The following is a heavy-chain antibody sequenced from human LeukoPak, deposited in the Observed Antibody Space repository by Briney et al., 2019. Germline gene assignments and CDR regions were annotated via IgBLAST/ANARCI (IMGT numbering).Heavy chain of an antibody. Sequence: PSETLSLTCTVSGGSIHSYYWNWIRQPAGKGLEWIGRVYTSGRTIYNPSLKSRVTMSVDASKNLLSLKVTSVSAADTAVYYCARGGNIFWSGYYDYFDSWGQGTLVIVSS. D-gene: IGHD3-3*01. CDR1: GGSIHSYY. CDR2: VYTSGRT. V-gene: IGHV4-4*07. CDR3: ARGGNIFWSGYYDYFDS. J-gene: IGHJ4*02.